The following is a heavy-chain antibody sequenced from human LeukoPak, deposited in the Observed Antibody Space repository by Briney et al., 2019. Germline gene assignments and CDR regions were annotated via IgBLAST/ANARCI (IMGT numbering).Heavy chain of an antibody. V-gene: IGHV4-38-2*02. D-gene: IGHD6-13*01. Sequence: SETLSLTCTVSGYSISSGYCWGWIRQPPGKGLEWIGNICHGGNTYYKPSLRSRVTISVDTSKNQFSLKLTSVTAADTAVYYCARGVSSPPADYWGQGTLVTVSS. CDR2: ICHGGNT. CDR3: ARGVSSPPADY. CDR1: GYSISSGYC. J-gene: IGHJ4*02.